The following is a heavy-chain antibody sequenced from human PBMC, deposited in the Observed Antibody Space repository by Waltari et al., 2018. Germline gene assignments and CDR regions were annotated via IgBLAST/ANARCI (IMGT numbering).Heavy chain of an antibody. D-gene: IGHD6-6*01. J-gene: IGHJ3*02. V-gene: IGHV4-61*02. CDR3: ARDSSMGDAFDI. CDR1: GGSISSGSYY. CDR2: IYTSGST. Sequence: QVQLQESGPGLVKPSQTLSLTCTVSGGSISSGSYYWSWIRQPAGTGLEWIGRIYTSGSTNYNPSLKSRVTISVDTSKNQFSLKLSSVTAADTAVYYCARDSSMGDAFDIWGQGTMVTVSS.